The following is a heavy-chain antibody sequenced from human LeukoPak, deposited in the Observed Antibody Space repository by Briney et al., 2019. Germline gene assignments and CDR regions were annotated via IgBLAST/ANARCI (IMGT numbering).Heavy chain of an antibody. D-gene: IGHD2-15*01. CDR3: ATVLYCSGGSCGNS. CDR2: FDPGDGET. Sequence: ASVKVSCKVSGYTLTELSMHWVRQAPGKGLEWMGGFDPGDGETIYAQKFQGRVTMTEDTSTDTAYMELSSLRSEDTAVYYCATVLYCSGGSCGNSWGQGILVTVSS. CDR1: GYTLTELS. V-gene: IGHV1-24*01. J-gene: IGHJ4*02.